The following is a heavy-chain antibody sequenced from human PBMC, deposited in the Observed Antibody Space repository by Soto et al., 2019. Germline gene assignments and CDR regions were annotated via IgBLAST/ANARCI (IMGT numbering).Heavy chain of an antibody. V-gene: IGHV1-46*01. Sequence: ASVKVSCKASGYTFITYYMQWVRQAPGQGLEWMGIINPSGGSATFAQKFQGRVTLTRDTSTSTVYLELSSPRSDYTAVYYCARAPDFGLYVDRISSDPFDIFRQRTRVTASS. J-gene: IGHJ3*02. CDR3: ARAPDFGLYVDRISSDPFDI. CDR1: GYTFITYY. D-gene: IGHD3-3*02. CDR2: INPSGGSA.